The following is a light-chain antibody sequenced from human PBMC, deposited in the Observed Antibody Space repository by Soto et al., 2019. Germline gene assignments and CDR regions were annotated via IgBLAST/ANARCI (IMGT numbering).Light chain of an antibody. CDR1: QSISSW. Sequence: DIQMTQSPSTLSASVGDRVTITCRASQSISSWLAWYQQKPGKAPKLLIYKASSLESGVPSRFSGSGSGTEFTLTISSLQPDDFATYSCQQYNSYVWTLGQGTKVDIK. J-gene: IGKJ1*01. V-gene: IGKV1-5*03. CDR2: KAS. CDR3: QQYNSYVWT.